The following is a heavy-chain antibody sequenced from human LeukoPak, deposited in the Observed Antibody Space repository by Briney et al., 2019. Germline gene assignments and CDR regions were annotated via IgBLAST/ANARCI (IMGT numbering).Heavy chain of an antibody. CDR2: ISYDGSNK. D-gene: IGHD2-2*01. CDR1: GFTFSGYP. V-gene: IGHV3-30-3*02. CDR3: AKDARSVVIVPAALFDF. J-gene: IGHJ4*02. Sequence: QPGGSLRLSCAASGFTFSGYPIHWVRQAPGKGLEWVAVISYDGSNKYYADSVKGRFTISRDNSKNTLYLQMNSLRAEDTAIYYCAKDARSVVIVPAALFDFWGQGTLVTVSS.